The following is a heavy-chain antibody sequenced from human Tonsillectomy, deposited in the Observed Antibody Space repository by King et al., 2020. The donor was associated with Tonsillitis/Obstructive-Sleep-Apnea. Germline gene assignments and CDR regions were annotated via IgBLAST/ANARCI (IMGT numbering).Heavy chain of an antibody. J-gene: IGHJ4*02. V-gene: IGHV3-43*01. CDR2: ISWDGGST. CDR3: AKDGGTSVVEASLFDN. CDR1: GFTFDDYT. D-gene: IGHD1-26*01. Sequence: VQLVESGGVVVQPGGSLRLSCAASGFTFDDYTMHWVRQAPGKGLEWVSLISWDGGSTYYADSVKGRFTISRDNSKNSLYLQMNSLRSEDTALYYCAKDGGTSVVEASLFDNWGQGTLVTVSS.